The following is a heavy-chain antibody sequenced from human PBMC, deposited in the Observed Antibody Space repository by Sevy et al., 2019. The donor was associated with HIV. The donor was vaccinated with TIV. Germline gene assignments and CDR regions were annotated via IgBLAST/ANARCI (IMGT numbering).Heavy chain of an antibody. CDR1: GFTFSSYV. D-gene: IGHD2-21*02. J-gene: IGHJ4*02. CDR2: IWYDGTIK. V-gene: IGHV3-33*08. CDR3: ARGGGYCGGDCYSIDY. Sequence: GGSLRLSCAASGFTFSSYVMHWVRQAPGNGLEWVALIWYDGTIKYYADSVKGRFTISRDNSKDTLFLQMNSLTPEDTAVYYCARGGGYCGGDCYSIDYRGQGALVTVS.